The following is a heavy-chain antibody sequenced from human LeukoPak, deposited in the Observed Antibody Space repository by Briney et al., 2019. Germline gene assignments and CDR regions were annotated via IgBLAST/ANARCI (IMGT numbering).Heavy chain of an antibody. CDR3: AKDPSYYYGSGDPFDY. J-gene: IGHJ4*02. D-gene: IGHD3-10*01. Sequence: SXXGMHWXRQAPXKGXEWVAVXSYDGSNKYYADSVKGRFTISRDNSKNTLYLQMNSLRAEDTAVYYCAKDPSYYYGSGDPFDYWGQGTLVTVSS. V-gene: IGHV3-30*18. CDR1: SXXG. CDR2: XSYDGSNK.